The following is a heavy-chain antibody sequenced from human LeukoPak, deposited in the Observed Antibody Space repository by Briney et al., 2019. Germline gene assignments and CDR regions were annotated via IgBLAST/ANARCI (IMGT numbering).Heavy chain of an antibody. D-gene: IGHD7-27*01. J-gene: IGHJ6*03. Sequence: SVKVSCKASGGTLSSYAISWVRQAPGQGLEWMGRIIPIPGIANYAQKFQGRVTITADKSTSTAYMELSSLRSEDTAVYYCARGLGHYYYYYMDVWGRGTTVTVSS. CDR1: GGTLSSYA. CDR2: IIPIPGIA. CDR3: ARGLGHYYYYYMDV. V-gene: IGHV1-69*04.